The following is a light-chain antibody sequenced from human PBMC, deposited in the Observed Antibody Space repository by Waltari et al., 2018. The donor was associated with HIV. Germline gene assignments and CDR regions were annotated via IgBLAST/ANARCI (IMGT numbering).Light chain of an antibody. CDR1: QSINDD. CDR2: DTY. CDR3: QQYNNWPPLT. V-gene: IGKV3-15*01. Sequence: EIVLTQSPATLSVSPGERATLSCRASQSINDDLAWYQQKPGQPPSLLIYDTYTRAAGVPARFSGYRSGTEFTLTISSLQSEDFAVYYCQQYNNWPPLTFGGGTRVEIK. J-gene: IGKJ4*01.